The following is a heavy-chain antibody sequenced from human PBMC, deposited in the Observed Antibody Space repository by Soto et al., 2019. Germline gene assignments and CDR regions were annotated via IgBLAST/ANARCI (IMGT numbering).Heavy chain of an antibody. Sequence: QVQLQQWGAGLLKPSETLSLTCAVYGGSFSGYYWTWIRQPPGTGLEWIGEINDSGSTNDNPSLKSRVTISVDTSKNQFSLKLTSVTAADTAVYYCARDKITGLFDYWGQGTLVTVSS. CDR3: ARDKITGLFDY. V-gene: IGHV4-34*01. CDR1: GGSFSGYY. J-gene: IGHJ4*02. D-gene: IGHD2-8*02. CDR2: INDSGST.